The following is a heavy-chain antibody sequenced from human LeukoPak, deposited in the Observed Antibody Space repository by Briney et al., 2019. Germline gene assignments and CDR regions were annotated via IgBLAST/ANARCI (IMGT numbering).Heavy chain of an antibody. J-gene: IGHJ4*02. V-gene: IGHV3-74*01. CDR1: GFTFSSYW. CDR3: ARGRPHGNDY. D-gene: IGHD4-23*01. Sequence: GGSLRLSCAASGFTFSSYWMNWVRQAPGKGLVWVSRIASDGSSTTYADSVKGRFCISRDNAKNTLYLQMNSLRVEDTAVYYCARGRPHGNDYWGQGTLVTVSS. CDR2: IASDGSST.